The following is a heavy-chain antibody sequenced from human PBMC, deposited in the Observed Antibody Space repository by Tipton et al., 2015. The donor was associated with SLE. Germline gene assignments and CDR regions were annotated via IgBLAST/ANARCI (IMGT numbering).Heavy chain of an antibody. J-gene: IGHJ4*02. D-gene: IGHD4-23*01. CDR2: SNHSGST. CDR1: GGSFSGYY. V-gene: IGHV4-34*01. CDR3: ARAGVVTPFDY. Sequence: TLSLTCAVYGGSFSGYYWSWIRQPPGKGLEWIGESNHSGSTNYNPSLKNRVTISVDTSKNQFSLKLSSVTAADTAVYYCARAGVVTPFDYWGQGTLVTVSS.